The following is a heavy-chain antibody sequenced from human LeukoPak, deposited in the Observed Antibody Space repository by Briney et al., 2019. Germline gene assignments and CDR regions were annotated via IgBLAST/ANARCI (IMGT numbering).Heavy chain of an antibody. V-gene: IGHV3-15*01. CDR3: TTGALVDYGDF. Sequence: GGSLRLSCVISAFTFGSNWMSWVGQAPGKGLEWVGCIKSKTDGGTTDYAAPVKGRFTISREDSKNTLYLQMDSLKTEDTAVYYCTTGALVDYGDFWGQRTLVTVSS. CDR2: IKSKTDGGTT. J-gene: IGHJ4*02. CDR1: AFTFGSNW.